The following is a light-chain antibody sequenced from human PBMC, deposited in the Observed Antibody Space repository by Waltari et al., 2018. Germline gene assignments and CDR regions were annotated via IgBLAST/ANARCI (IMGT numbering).Light chain of an antibody. Sequence: DLVMTQSPVSLPVTPGEPASISCRSSQSLLDIDGNNFLNWYLQTPGQSPQILIYSGSNRASGVPDRFSGSGSGTNFTLIINRVEAEDVGIYYCMQTLRSPITFGGGTKVEIK. V-gene: IGKV2-28*01. CDR2: SGS. J-gene: IGKJ4*01. CDR1: QSLLDIDGNNF. CDR3: MQTLRSPIT.